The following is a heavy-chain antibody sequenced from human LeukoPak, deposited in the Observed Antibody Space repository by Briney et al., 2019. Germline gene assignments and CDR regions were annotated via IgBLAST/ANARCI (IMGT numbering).Heavy chain of an antibody. CDR2: ISYDGSNK. D-gene: IGHD5-18*01. Sequence: PGRSLRLSCAASGFTFSSYAMHWVRQAPGKGLEWVAVISYDGSNKYYADSVKGRFTISRDNSKNTLYLQMNSLRAEDTVVYYCARGQDTAMVWMGYYYGMDVWGQGTTVTVSS. CDR1: GFTFSSYA. V-gene: IGHV3-30*04. CDR3: ARGQDTAMVWMGYYYGMDV. J-gene: IGHJ6*02.